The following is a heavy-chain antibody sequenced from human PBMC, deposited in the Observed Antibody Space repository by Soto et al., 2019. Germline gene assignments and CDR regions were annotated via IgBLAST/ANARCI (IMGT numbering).Heavy chain of an antibody. CDR3: ASDRSSGWDQGYGMDV. CDR2: IYYSGST. D-gene: IGHD6-19*01. J-gene: IGHJ6*02. Sequence: SETLSLTCTVSGGSISTYYWSWIRQPPGKGLEWIGYIYYSGSTSYNPSLKSRVTISVDTSKNQFSLKLRSVTAADTAVYYCASDRSSGWDQGYGMDVWGQGTRFTVSS. CDR1: GGSISTYY. V-gene: IGHV4-59*01.